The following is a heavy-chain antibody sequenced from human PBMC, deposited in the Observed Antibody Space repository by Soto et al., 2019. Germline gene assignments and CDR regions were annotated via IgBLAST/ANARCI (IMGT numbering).Heavy chain of an antibody. Sequence: VGSLGLSCAASGFTFNTYGMHWVRQAPGKGLEWVAVISYDGSDKYYADSVKGRFIISRDNSKNTLYLQMNSLRAEDTAIYYCAKSPNFYCSSPNCYKFYFDFWGQGALVTVSS. V-gene: IGHV3-30*18. J-gene: IGHJ4*02. CDR1: GFTFNTYG. CDR2: ISYDGSDK. CDR3: AKSPNFYCSSPNCYKFYFDF. D-gene: IGHD2-2*02.